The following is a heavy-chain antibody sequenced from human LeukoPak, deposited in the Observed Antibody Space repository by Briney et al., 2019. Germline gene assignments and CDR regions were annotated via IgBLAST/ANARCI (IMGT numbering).Heavy chain of an antibody. CDR1: GFPFCIYC. CDR2: IRQDGSDK. V-gene: IGHV3-7*04. D-gene: IGHD4-17*01. Sequence: GGSQTLSCVASGFPFCIYCMPWARRARGGGREWVANIRQDGSDKYCVDSVTGRVTISRDNAKSSLYLQKNSPRAEDTAVYYCARTTHDSGGYWGQGTLVTVSP. J-gene: IGHJ4*02. CDR3: ARTTHDSGGY.